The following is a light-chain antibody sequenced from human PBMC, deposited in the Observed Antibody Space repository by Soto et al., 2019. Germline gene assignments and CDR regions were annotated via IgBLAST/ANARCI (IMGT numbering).Light chain of an antibody. CDR3: QQYNSYPYT. CDR2: EAS. V-gene: IGKV3-11*01. Sequence: EIVLTQSPATLSLSPGERATLSCRASQSVGNNLAWYQQKPGQAPGLLIYEASTRATGIPARFSGSGSGTDFTLTISSLEPEDFATYYCQQYNSYPYTFGQGTKLEIK. J-gene: IGKJ2*01. CDR1: QSVGNN.